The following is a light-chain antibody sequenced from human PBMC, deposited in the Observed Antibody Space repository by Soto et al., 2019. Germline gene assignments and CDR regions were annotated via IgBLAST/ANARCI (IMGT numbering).Light chain of an antibody. J-gene: IGLJ1*01. CDR1: TGAVTSGHY. CDR2: DTS. V-gene: IGLV7-46*01. CDR3: LLSYSGALYV. Sequence: QIVVTQEPSLTVSPGGTVTLTCGSSTGAVTSGHYPYWFQQKPGQAPRTLIYDTSNKHSWTPARFSGSLLGGKAALTLSGAQPEDEAEYYCLLSYSGALYVFGTGTKLTVL.